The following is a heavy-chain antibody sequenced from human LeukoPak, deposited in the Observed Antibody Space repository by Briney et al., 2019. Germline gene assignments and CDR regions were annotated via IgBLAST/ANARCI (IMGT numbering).Heavy chain of an antibody. D-gene: IGHD2-21*02. V-gene: IGHV3-30-3*01. Sequence: GRSLRLSCAASGFTFSSYAMHWVRQAPGKGLEWVAVIPYDGSNKYYADSVKGRFTISRDNSKNTLYLQMNSLRAEDTAVYYCARERSSVVPDPRGFDYWGQGTLVTVSS. CDR2: IPYDGSNK. J-gene: IGHJ4*02. CDR1: GFTFSSYA. CDR3: ARERSSVVPDPRGFDY.